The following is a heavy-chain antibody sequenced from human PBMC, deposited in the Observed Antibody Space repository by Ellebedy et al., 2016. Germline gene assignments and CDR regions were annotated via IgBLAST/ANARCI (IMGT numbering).Heavy chain of an antibody. J-gene: IGHJ4*02. Sequence: GGSLRLSCAASGFTFSSYSMNWVRQAPGKGLEWVSYISSSSSTIYYADSVKGRFTISRDNAKNSLYLQMNSLRDEDTAVYYCASPLERGGLLEWLVYWGQGTLVTVSS. D-gene: IGHD3-3*01. V-gene: IGHV3-48*02. CDR2: ISSSSSTI. CDR3: ASPLERGGLLEWLVY. CDR1: GFTFSSYS.